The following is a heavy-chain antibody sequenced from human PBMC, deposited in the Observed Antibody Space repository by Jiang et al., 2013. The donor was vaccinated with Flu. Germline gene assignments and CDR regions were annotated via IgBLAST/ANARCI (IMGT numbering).Heavy chain of an antibody. CDR3: AHSHRTHYDFWSGYYRPYYYYYGMDV. CDR2: IYWDDDK. Sequence: PTQTLTLTCTFSGFSLSTSGVGVGWIRQPPGKALEWLAHIYWDDDKRYSPSLKSRLTITKDTSKNQVVLTMTNMDPVDTATYYCAHSHRTHYDFWSGYYRPYYYYYGMDVWGQGTTVTVSS. CDR1: GFSLSTSGVG. J-gene: IGHJ6*02. D-gene: IGHD3-3*01. V-gene: IGHV2-5*02.